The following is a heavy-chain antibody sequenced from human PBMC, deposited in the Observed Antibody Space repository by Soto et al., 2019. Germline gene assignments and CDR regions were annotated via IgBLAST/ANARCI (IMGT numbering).Heavy chain of an antibody. J-gene: IGHJ5*02. V-gene: IGHV4-59*01. Sequence: SETLSLTCTVSGGSISSYYWSWIRQPPGKGLEWIGYIYYSGRTNYNPSLKSRVTISVDTSKNQFSLKLSSVTAADTAVYYCARDRGRAWFDPWGQGTLDTVSS. CDR2: IYYSGRT. CDR1: GGSISSYY. CDR3: ARDRGRAWFDP. D-gene: IGHD3-10*01.